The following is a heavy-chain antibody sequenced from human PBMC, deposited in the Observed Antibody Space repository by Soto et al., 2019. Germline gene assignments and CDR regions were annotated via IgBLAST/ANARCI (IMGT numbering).Heavy chain of an antibody. V-gene: IGHV3-74*01. D-gene: IGHD3-10*01. CDR1: GCTFISYW. Sequence: GGSLRLSCAATGCTFISYWMHWVRQAPGEGLVWVSRINSDGSSTSYADSVKGRFTISRDNAKNTLSLQMNSLRAEDTAMYYCVRDLGSNWGQGTQVTVSS. CDR2: INSDGSST. J-gene: IGHJ4*02. CDR3: VRDLGSN.